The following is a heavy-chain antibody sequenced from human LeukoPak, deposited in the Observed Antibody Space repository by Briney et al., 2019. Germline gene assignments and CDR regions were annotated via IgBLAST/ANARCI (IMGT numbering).Heavy chain of an antibody. J-gene: IGHJ4*02. Sequence: GGSLRLSRAASGFTFDDYGMSWVRQVPGKGLEWVSGLNWNGDSTSYADSVKGRFTISRDNAKNSLYLQMNSLRAEDTALYYCARGPYYTSTWYDPRFDYWGQGTLVTVSS. CDR3: ARGPYYTSTWYDPRFDY. V-gene: IGHV3-20*04. CDR1: GFTFDDYG. CDR2: LNWNGDST. D-gene: IGHD6-13*01.